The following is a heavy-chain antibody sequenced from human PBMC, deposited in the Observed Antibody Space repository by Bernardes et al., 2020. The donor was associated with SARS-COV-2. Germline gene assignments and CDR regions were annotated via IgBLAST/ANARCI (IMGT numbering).Heavy chain of an antibody. CDR2: IGTAGDT. CDR1: GFTFSSYD. Sequence: GGSLRLSCAASGFTFSSYDMHWVRQATGKGLEWVSAIGTAGDTYYPGSVKGRFTISRENAKNSLYLQMNSLRAGDTAVYYCARGLGEWEFDYWGQGTLVTVSS. J-gene: IGHJ4*02. CDR3: ARGLGEWEFDY. V-gene: IGHV3-13*01. D-gene: IGHD1-26*01.